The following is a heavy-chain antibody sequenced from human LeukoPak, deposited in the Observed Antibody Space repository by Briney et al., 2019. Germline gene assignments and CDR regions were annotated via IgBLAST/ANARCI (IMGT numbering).Heavy chain of an antibody. CDR1: Y. V-gene: IGHV4-39*01. CDR3: ARRWGNIVGVTYEY. J-gene: IGHJ4*02. D-gene: IGHD3-16*01. Sequence: YXGXXRXXPGXGLEWIGDIYYTGSTYYSPSLRSRVTMSVHTSENQFSLRLNSVTAVDTAVYYCARRWGNIVGVTYEYWGQGTLVTVSS. CDR2: IYYTGST.